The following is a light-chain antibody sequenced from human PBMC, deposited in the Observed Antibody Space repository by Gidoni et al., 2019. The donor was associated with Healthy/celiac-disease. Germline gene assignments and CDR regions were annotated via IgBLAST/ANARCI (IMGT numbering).Light chain of an antibody. CDR2: DAS. J-gene: IGKJ1*01. CDR1: QSVSSY. V-gene: IGKV3-11*01. CDR3: QQRSNWPWT. Sequence: ELVLTQSPATLSLSPGERATLSCRASQSVSSYLAWYQQKPGQAPRLLISDASNRATGIPARFSVSGSGTDFTLTISSLEPEDFAVYYCQQRSNWPWTFGQGTKVEIK.